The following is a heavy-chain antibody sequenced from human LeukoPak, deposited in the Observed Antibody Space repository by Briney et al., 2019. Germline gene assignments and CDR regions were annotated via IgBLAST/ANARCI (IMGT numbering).Heavy chain of an antibody. D-gene: IGHD2-2*01. CDR2: ISSSTNSYT. J-gene: IGHJ4*02. CDR1: GFTFSDYY. Sequence: GGSLRLSCAASGFTFSDYYMSWIRQAPGKGLEWLSYISSSTNSYTNYADSVKGRFTISRDNAKNSLYLQMNSLRAEDTAVYYCARGTHLTSRQIDYWGQGTLVSVSS. CDR3: ARGTHLTSRQIDY. V-gene: IGHV3-11*05.